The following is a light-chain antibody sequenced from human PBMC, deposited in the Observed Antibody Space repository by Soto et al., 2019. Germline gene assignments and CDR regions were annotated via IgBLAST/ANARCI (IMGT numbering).Light chain of an antibody. J-gene: IGLJ3*02. V-gene: IGLV1-44*01. CDR1: SSNIGSHV. Sequence: QSVLTQPPSASGTPGQRVTISCSGSSSNIGSHVVYWYQQLAGTAPKLLMYNNNQRPSGVPDRFSGSKSGTSASLAISGLQFEDEADDYCAVWDDSLDGWVFGGGTKLTVL. CDR2: NNN. CDR3: AVWDDSLDGWV.